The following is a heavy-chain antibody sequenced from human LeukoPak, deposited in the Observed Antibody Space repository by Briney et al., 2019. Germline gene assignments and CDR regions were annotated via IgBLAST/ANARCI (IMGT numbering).Heavy chain of an antibody. CDR1: GGSFSGYY. Sequence: SETLSLTCAVYGGSFSGYYWSGIRQPPGNGLKWMGEINHSGSTNDNPSLKSRVNISVDTSKNQFSLKLSSVTAADTAVYYCARGPWSSGWYGDYWGQGTLVTVSS. D-gene: IGHD6-19*01. V-gene: IGHV4-34*01. J-gene: IGHJ4*02. CDR2: INHSGST. CDR3: ARGPWSSGWYGDY.